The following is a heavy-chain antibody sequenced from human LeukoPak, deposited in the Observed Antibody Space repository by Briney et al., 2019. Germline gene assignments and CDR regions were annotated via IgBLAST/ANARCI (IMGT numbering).Heavy chain of an antibody. J-gene: IGHJ4*02. CDR1: GFIFNSFY. V-gene: IGHV3-7*01. Sequence: PGGSLRLSCAASGFIFNSFYMNWVRQAPGKGLEWVASIKPDGSDKFYVDSVKGRFTISRDNDKNSLYLQMNSLRAEDTAIYFWARVFDYTKGSPLYAAFDSGAREPLAPV. CDR3: ARVFDYTKGSPLYAAFDS. CDR2: IKPDGSDK. D-gene: IGHD3-16*01.